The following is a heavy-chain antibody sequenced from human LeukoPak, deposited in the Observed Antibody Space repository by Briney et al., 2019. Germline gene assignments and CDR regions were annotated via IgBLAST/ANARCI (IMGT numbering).Heavy chain of an antibody. Sequence: SETLSLTCTVSGGSIASHCWSWIRQPPGKGLEWIGYISNSGSGSNHPPLNSRVTISVDTSKNQFTLELRSVTAADTAVYYCARDGPSDYFDYWGQGTLVTVSS. CDR3: ARDGPSDYFDY. CDR1: GGSIASHC. V-gene: IGHV4-59*11. CDR2: ISNSGSG. J-gene: IGHJ4*02.